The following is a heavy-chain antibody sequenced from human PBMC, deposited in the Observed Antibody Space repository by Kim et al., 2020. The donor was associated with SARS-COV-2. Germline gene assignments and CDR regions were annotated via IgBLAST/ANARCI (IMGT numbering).Heavy chain of an antibody. J-gene: IGHJ4*02. CDR1: GFTFISYG. Sequence: GGSLRLSCAASGFTFISYGMHWVRQPPGTGLEWVAVIWFDGTNKYYADSVKGRFTISRDNSKNTVYMQMNSLRAEDTAVYYCARDYGPGGLPYYFDYWGQGSLVTVSS. CDR2: IWFDGTNK. D-gene: IGHD3-16*01. V-gene: IGHV3-33*08. CDR3: ARDYGPGGLPYYFDY.